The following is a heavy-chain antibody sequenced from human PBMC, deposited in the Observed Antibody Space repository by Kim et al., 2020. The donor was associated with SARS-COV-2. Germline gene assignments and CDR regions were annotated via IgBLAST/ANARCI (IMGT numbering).Heavy chain of an antibody. Sequence: GGSLRLSCAASGFTFSNYAMSWVRQAPGKGLDWVSAIRGSGRDTYHADSVKGRFTISRDNSKNTLYLQMNSLRAEDTAVYYCAKSATETTTFLDYWGQGILVTRSS. CDR1: GFTFSNYA. CDR3: AKSATETTTFLDY. CDR2: IRGSGRDT. D-gene: IGHD4-4*01. J-gene: IGHJ4*02. V-gene: IGHV3-23*01.